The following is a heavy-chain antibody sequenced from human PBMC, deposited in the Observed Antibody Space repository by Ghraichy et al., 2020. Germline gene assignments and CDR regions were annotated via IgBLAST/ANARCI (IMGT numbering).Heavy chain of an antibody. Sequence: GGSLRLSCAASGFTVSSNYMSWVRQAPGKGLEWVSVIYSGGSTYYADSVKGRFTISRDNSKNTLYLQMNSLRAEDTAVYYCARGPVRITMIGFDYWGQGTLVTVSS. CDR3: ARGPVRITMIGFDY. D-gene: IGHD3-10*02. J-gene: IGHJ4*02. CDR1: GFTVSSNY. V-gene: IGHV3-53*01. CDR2: IYSGGST.